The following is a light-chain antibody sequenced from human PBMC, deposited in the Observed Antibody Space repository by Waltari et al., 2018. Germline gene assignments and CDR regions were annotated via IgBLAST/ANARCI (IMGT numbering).Light chain of an antibody. CDR3: QQYNNWPRT. V-gene: IGKV3-15*01. CDR2: GAS. J-gene: IGKJ1*01. Sequence: EILLTQSPATLSVSPGDRATLSRRASQSVSSNLAWYQQKPGQAPRLLIYGASTRATGIPARFSGSGSGTEFTLTISSMQSEDFAVYYCQQYNNWPRTFGQGTKVEIK. CDR1: QSVSSN.